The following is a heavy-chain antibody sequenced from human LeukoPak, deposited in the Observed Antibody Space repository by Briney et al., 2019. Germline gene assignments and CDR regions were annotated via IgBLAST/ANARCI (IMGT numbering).Heavy chain of an antibody. V-gene: IGHV4-59*11. D-gene: IGHD3-16*01. CDR1: GGSINGHY. Sequence: TETLSLTCTVSGGSINGHYWTWIRQPPGKGLEWIGQIHYSGRADYNPSLKRRVTISVDTSKNQISLNLNSVTAADTAVYYCARFGVDYDMDVWGQGTTVAVSS. CDR3: ARFGVDYDMDV. CDR2: IHYSGRA. J-gene: IGHJ6*02.